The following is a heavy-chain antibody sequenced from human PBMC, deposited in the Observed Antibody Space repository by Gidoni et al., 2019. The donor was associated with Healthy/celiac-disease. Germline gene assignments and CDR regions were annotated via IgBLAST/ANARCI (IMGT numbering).Heavy chain of an antibody. D-gene: IGHD6-13*01. V-gene: IGHV3-23*01. CDR1: GFTFSSYA. CDR3: AKDRSSSWYEGWFDP. Sequence: EVQLLESGGGLVQPGGSLRISGAASGFTFSSYAMSWVRQAPGKGLEWVSAISGSGGSTYYADSVKGRFTISRDNSKNTLYLQMNSLRAEDTAVYYCAKDRSSSWYEGWFDPWGQGTLVTVSS. CDR2: ISGSGGST. J-gene: IGHJ5*02.